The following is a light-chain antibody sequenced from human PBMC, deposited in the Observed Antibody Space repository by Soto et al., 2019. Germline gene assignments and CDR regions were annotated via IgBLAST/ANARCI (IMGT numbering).Light chain of an antibody. CDR3: QQYFEWPPMT. J-gene: IGKJ1*01. CDR1: ETVATN. Sequence: EVVMTQSPATLSVSPGERATLSCRASETVATNLAWYQQKPGQAPRLLISGASTRAAGISDRFRGSGSGTEFTLTIRSLRSEDSAIYYCQQYFEWPPMTFGQGTKVEIK. V-gene: IGKV3-15*01. CDR2: GAS.